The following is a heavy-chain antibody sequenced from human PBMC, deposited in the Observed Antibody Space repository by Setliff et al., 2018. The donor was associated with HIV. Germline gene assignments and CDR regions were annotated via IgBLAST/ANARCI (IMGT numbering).Heavy chain of an antibody. CDR1: GYSFSSYW. CDR3: ARREAGNLDWYFDL. CDR2: IYPGDSDT. J-gene: IGHJ2*01. D-gene: IGHD1-1*01. Sequence: ESLKISCRGSGYSFSSYWIAWVRQMPGKGLEWMGLIYPGDSDTKYSPSFQGQVTISVDKSINTAYLQWNSLKASDTGMYYCARREAGNLDWYFDLWGRGAQVTVSS. V-gene: IGHV5-51*01.